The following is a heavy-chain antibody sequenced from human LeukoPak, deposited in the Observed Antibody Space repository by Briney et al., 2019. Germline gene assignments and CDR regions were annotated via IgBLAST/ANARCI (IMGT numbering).Heavy chain of an antibody. CDR1: GFTFSSYS. J-gene: IGHJ4*02. V-gene: IGHV3-21*01. CDR3: ASQRVKSSIAARPTQTDY. Sequence: PGRSLRLSCAASGFTFSSYSMNWVRQAPGKGLEWVSSISSSSSYIYYADSVKGRFTISRDNAKNSLYLQMNSLRAEDTAVYYCASQRVKSSIAARPTQTDYWGQGTLVTVSS. D-gene: IGHD6-6*01. CDR2: ISSSSSYI.